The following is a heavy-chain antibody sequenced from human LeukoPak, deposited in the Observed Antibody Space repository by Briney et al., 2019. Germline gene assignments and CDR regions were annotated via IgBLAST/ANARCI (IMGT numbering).Heavy chain of an antibody. CDR1: GGSISSYY. CDR2: IYYSGST. D-gene: IGHD3-10*01. V-gene: IGHV4-59*01. Sequence: PSETLSLTCTVSGGSISSYYWSWIRQPPGKGLEWIGYIYYSGSTNYNPSLKNRVTISVDTSKNQFSLKLSSVTAADTAVYYCARVYSGREAFDIWGQGTMVTVSS. J-gene: IGHJ3*02. CDR3: ARVYSGREAFDI.